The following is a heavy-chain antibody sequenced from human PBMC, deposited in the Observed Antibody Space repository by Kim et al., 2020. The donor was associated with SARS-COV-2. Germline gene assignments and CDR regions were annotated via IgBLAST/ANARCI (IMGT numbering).Heavy chain of an antibody. CDR1: GYTFTSYA. D-gene: IGHD6-13*01. CDR3: ARGDSSWYPPRLGY. Sequence: ASVKVSCKASGYTFTSYAMHWVRQAPGQRLEWMGWINAGNGNTKYSQKFQGRVTITRDTSASTAYMELSSLRSEDTAVYYCARGDSSWYPPRLGYWGQGTLVTVSS. V-gene: IGHV1-3*01. J-gene: IGHJ4*02. CDR2: INAGNGNT.